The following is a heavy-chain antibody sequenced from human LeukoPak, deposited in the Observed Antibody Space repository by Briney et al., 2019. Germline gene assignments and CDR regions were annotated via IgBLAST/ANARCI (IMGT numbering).Heavy chain of an antibody. J-gene: IGHJ4*02. CDR1: GFTVSSNY. CDR2: IYSGGST. Sequence: GGSLRLSCAASGFTVSSNYMSWVRQAPGKGLEWVSVIYSGGSTYYADSVKGRFTISRDNSKNTLYLQMNSLRAEDTAVYYCASSSQLRYFAFDYWGQGTLVTVSS. CDR3: ASSSQLRYFAFDY. V-gene: IGHV3-66*01. D-gene: IGHD3-9*01.